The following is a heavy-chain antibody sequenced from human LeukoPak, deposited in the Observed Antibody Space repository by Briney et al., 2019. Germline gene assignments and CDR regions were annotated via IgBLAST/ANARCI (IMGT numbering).Heavy chain of an antibody. Sequence: GGSLRLSCAASGFTFSSYGMSWVRQAPGKGLEWVSAISGSGGSTYYADSVKGRFTISRDNSKNTLYLQMDSLRAEDTAVYYCAKEIYYDSSGNDYWGQGTLATVSS. V-gene: IGHV3-23*01. CDR3: AKEIYYDSSGNDY. CDR1: GFTFSSYG. D-gene: IGHD3-22*01. J-gene: IGHJ4*02. CDR2: ISGSGGST.